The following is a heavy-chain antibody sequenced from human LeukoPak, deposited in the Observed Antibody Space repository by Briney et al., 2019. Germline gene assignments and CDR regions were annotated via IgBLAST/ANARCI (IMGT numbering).Heavy chain of an antibody. CDR3: ARDDYDFWSGYSLPGSYYYGMDV. J-gene: IGHJ6*02. CDR1: GGSISSYY. V-gene: IGHV4-4*07. D-gene: IGHD3-3*01. CDR2: IYTSGST. Sequence: SETLSLTCTVSGGSISSYYWSWIRQPAGKGLEWIGRIYTSGSTNDNPSLKSRVTMSVDTSKNQFSLKLSSVTAADTAVYYCARDDYDFWSGYSLPGSYYYGMDVWGQGTTVTVSS.